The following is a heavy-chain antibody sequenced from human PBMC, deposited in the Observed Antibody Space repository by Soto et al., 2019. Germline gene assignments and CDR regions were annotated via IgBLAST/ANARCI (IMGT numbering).Heavy chain of an antibody. D-gene: IGHD5-12*01. CDR3: ARGYSNGYSGYRRRINNYYYYGMDV. CDR1: GGSFSGYY. CDR2: INHSGST. J-gene: IGHJ6*02. V-gene: IGHV4-34*01. Sequence: SETLSLTCAVYGGSFSGYYWSWIRQPPGKGLEWIGEINHSGSTNYNPSLKSRVTISVDTSKNQFSLKLSSVTAADTAVYYCARGYSNGYSGYRRRINNYYYYGMDVWGQGTTVTVSS.